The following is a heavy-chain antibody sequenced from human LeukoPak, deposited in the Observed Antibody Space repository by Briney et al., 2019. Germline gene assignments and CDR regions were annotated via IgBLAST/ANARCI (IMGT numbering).Heavy chain of an antibody. D-gene: IGHD1-1*01. J-gene: IGHJ4*02. CDR3: ARGTRWNDVRSFDY. CDR2: IYYSGST. V-gene: IGHV4-31*03. Sequence: SETLSLTCTVSGGSISSGGYYWSWIRQHPGKGLEWIGYIYYSGSTYYIPSLKSRVTISVDTSKNQFSLQLRSVTAADTAVYYCARGTRWNDVRSFDYWGQGTLVTVS. CDR1: GGSISSGGYY.